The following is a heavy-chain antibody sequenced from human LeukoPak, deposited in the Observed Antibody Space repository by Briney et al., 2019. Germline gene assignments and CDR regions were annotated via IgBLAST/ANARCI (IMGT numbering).Heavy chain of an antibody. V-gene: IGHV3-9*01. J-gene: IGHJ3*02. CDR2: ISWNSGSI. CDR3: AGPGRYGANLDDAFDI. Sequence: GGSLRLSCAASGFTFDDYAMHWVRHAPGKGLEWVSGISWNSGSIGYADSVKGRFTISRDNAKNSLYLQMNSLRAEDTALYYCAGPGRYGANLDDAFDIWGRGTMVTVSS. D-gene: IGHD4/OR15-4a*01. CDR1: GFTFDDYA.